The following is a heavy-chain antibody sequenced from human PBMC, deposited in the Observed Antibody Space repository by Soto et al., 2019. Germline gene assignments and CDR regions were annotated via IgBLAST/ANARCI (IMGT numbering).Heavy chain of an antibody. J-gene: IGHJ1*01. CDR1: GFTFSSYA. D-gene: IGHD3-22*01. CDR2: ISGSGGST. V-gene: IGHV3-23*01. Sequence: GGSLRLSCAASGFTFSSYAMSWVRQAPGKGLEWVSVISGSGGSTDYADSVKGRFTISRDNSKNTLYLQMNSLRAEDTYVYSSAKGNYDSSGYYSFQLWGQGTLVTVSS. CDR3: AKGNYDSSGYYSFQL.